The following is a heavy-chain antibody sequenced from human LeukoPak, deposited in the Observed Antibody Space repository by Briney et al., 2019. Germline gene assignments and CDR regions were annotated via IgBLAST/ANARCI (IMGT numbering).Heavy chain of an antibody. D-gene: IGHD3-16*02. CDR2: IYPGDSDT. CDR1: GYSFTSYW. V-gene: IGHV5-51*01. CDR3: ARQHYDYVWGSYRSYYFDY. Sequence: GESLKISCKGSGYSFTSYWIGWVRQMPGKGLEWMGIIYPGDSDTRYSPSFQGQVTISADKSISTAYLQWSSLKASDTAMYYCARQHYDYVWGSYRSYYFDYWGQGTLVTVSS. J-gene: IGHJ4*02.